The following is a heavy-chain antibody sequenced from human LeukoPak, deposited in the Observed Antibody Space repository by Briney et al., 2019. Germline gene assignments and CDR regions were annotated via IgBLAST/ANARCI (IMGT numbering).Heavy chain of an antibody. CDR1: GFSFSSNW. D-gene: IGHD1-1*01. V-gene: IGHV3-7*01. CDR3: ARLGLEVGGPNWFDP. J-gene: IGHJ5*02. CDR2: IKRDGSQK. Sequence: GGSLRLSCAAPGFSFSSNWMGWVRQAPGKGLEWVAHIKRDGSQKYYLDSVKGRFTISRDNAKNSLYLQMNSLRVEDTAVYYCARLGLEVGGPNWFDPWGQGTLVTVSS.